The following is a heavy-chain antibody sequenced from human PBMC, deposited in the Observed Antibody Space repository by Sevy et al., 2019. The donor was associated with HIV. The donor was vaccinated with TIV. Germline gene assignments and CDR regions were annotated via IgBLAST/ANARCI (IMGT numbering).Heavy chain of an antibody. CDR2: IYSDGRT. D-gene: IGHD3-22*01. CDR3: ARDRYYDASGYYYYYYGMDV. V-gene: IGHV3-66*01. CDR1: GLSVSDNY. Sequence: AGSLRLSCAASGLSVSDNYMNWVRQAPGKGLELVSVIYSDGRTYYADSVKGRFTISRDNSKNTLYLHMNNLRPEDTAVYYCARDRYYDASGYYYYYYGMDVWGQGTTVTVSS. J-gene: IGHJ6*02.